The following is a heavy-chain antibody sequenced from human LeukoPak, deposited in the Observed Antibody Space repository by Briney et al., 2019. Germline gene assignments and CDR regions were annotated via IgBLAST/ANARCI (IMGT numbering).Heavy chain of an antibody. D-gene: IGHD3-16*01. CDR3: ARDRGAYFGGAFDI. J-gene: IGHJ3*02. V-gene: IGHV3-11*06. CDR1: GFTFTDSY. Sequence: PGGSLRLSCAASGFTFTDSYMTWVRQAPGKGLEWLSYISGSGDDTNYADSVRGRFTISRDNAKNSLYLQMNSLRVEDTAVYYCARDRGAYFGGAFDIWGQGTMVTVSS. CDR2: ISGSGDDT.